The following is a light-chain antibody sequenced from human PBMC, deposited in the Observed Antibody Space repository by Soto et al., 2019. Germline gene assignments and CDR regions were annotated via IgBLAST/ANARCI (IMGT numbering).Light chain of an antibody. J-gene: IGKJ1*01. CDR3: QQYGSSPLT. Sequence: EIVLTQSPGTLSLSPGERATLSCRASQSVSSSYLAWYQQKPGQAPRLLIYGASSRATGIPDRFSGSGSGTHFTLTISRLEPEDFAAYYCQQYGSSPLTFGQGTKVEIK. CDR1: QSVSSSY. V-gene: IGKV3-20*01. CDR2: GAS.